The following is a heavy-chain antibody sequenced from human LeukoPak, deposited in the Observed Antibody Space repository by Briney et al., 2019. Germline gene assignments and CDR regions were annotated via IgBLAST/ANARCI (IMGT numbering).Heavy chain of an antibody. D-gene: IGHD1-26*01. Sequence: GGSLRLSCAASGFTFSNYAIHWVRQAPGKGLEWVAVTSYDGSNKYYADSVKGRFTITRDNSKNTLYLQMNSLIAEDTAVYYCARDRLGGSYYFYYYGMDVWGQGTTVTVSS. CDR1: GFTFSNYA. V-gene: IGHV3-30*04. CDR2: TSYDGSNK. J-gene: IGHJ6*02. CDR3: ARDRLGGSYYFYYYGMDV.